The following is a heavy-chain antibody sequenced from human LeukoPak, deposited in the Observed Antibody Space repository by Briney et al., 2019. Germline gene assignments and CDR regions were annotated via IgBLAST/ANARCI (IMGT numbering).Heavy chain of an antibody. J-gene: IGHJ6*02. D-gene: IGHD3-10*01. Sequence: GGSLRLSCAASGFTFTTYSMNWVRQAPGRGLEWVSSISSSSSYIYYADSVKGRFTISRDNAKNSLYLQMNSLRAEDTAEYYCAKARGFHAMDVWGQGTTVTVSS. CDR1: GFTFTTYS. CDR2: ISSSSSYI. CDR3: AKARGFHAMDV. V-gene: IGHV3-21*01.